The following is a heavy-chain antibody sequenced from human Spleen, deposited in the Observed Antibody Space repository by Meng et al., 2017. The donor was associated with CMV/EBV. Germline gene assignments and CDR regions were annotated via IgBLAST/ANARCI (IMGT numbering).Heavy chain of an antibody. Sequence: SGFSLSSNGEGVGWIRQAPGKALEWLALIYWNDDKRYSTSLKTRLTITRDTSKNKVVLTVTNMDPVDTATYYCAHTKVIPATAWFDPWGQGTLVTVSS. CDR1: GFSLSSNGEG. CDR2: IYWNDDK. D-gene: IGHD2/OR15-2a*01. J-gene: IGHJ5*02. CDR3: AHTKVIPATAWFDP. V-gene: IGHV2-5*01.